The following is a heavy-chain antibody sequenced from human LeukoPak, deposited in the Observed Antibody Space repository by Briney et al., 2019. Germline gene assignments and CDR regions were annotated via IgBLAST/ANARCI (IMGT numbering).Heavy chain of an antibody. CDR1: GFTFSSYG. J-gene: IGHJ4*02. V-gene: IGHV3-30*18. D-gene: IGHD6-13*01. CDR2: ISYDGSNK. Sequence: GGSLRLSCAASGFTFSSYGMHWVRQAPGKGLEWVAVISYDGSNKYYADSVKGRFTISRDNSKNTLYLQMNSLRAEDTAVYYCGKDLYSRGFDYGGQGTLVTVSS. CDR3: GKDLYSRGFDY.